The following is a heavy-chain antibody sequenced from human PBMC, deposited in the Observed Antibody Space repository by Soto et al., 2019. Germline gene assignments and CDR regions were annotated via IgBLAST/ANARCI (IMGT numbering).Heavy chain of an antibody. J-gene: IGHJ6*02. CDR1: GYTFTSYY. Sequence: ASVKVSCKASGYTFTSYYMHWVRQAPGQGLEWMGIINPSGGSTSYAQKFQGRVTMTRDTSTGTVYMELSSLRSEDTAVYYCARDLDDSSGPNYYYCGMDVWGQGTTVTVSS. CDR3: ARDLDDSSGPNYYYCGMDV. V-gene: IGHV1-46*01. D-gene: IGHD3-22*01. CDR2: INPSGGST.